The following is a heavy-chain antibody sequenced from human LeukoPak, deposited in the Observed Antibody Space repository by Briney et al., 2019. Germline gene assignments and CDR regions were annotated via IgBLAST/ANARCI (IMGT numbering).Heavy chain of an antibody. J-gene: IGHJ5*02. V-gene: IGHV3-72*01. CDR2: TRNKANSYTT. D-gene: IGHD2-15*01. Sequence: GGSLRLSCAASGFTFSDHYMDWVRQAPGKGLEWVGRTRNKANSYTTEYAASVKGRFTISGDDSKNSLYLQMNSLKTEDTAVYYCARVVAARTNWFDPWGQGTLVTVSS. CDR3: ARVVAARTNWFDP. CDR1: GFTFSDHY.